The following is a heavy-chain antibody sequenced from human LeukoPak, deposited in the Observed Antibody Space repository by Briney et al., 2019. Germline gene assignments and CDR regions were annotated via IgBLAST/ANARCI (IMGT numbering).Heavy chain of an antibody. V-gene: IGHV3-23*01. Sequence: PGESLRLSCAASGSIFSTYAMSWVRQAPGKGLEWVSAISDSGGDSIYTDSVKDRFTISRDNSKNTLYLQMNSLRAEDTALYYCAKGGSYAPLDYWGQGTLVTVSS. CDR1: GSIFSTYA. CDR3: AKGGSYAPLDY. CDR2: ISDSGGDS. D-gene: IGHD1-26*01. J-gene: IGHJ4*02.